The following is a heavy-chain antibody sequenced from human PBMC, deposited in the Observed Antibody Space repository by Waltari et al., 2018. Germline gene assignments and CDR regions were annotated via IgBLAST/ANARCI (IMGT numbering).Heavy chain of an antibody. CDR1: GYTFTSYG. Sequence: QVQLVQSGAEVKKPGASVKVSCKASGYTFTSYGISWVRQAPGQGLEWMGWISAYNGNTNYAQKLQGRVTMTTDTSTSTAYRELRSLRSDDTAVYYCARDRFLGLQPLDAFDIWGQGTMVTVSS. V-gene: IGHV1-18*01. CDR2: ISAYNGNT. CDR3: ARDRFLGLQPLDAFDI. D-gene: IGHD4-4*01. J-gene: IGHJ3*02.